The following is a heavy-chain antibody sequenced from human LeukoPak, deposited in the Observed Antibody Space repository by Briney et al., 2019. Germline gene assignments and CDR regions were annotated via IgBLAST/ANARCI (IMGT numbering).Heavy chain of an antibody. CDR3: ARVGSLWSGSPFDY. CDR1: GFTFSSYS. V-gene: IGHV3-21*01. D-gene: IGHD3-3*01. J-gene: IGHJ4*02. Sequence: GGSLRLSCAASGFTFSSYSMNWVRQAPGKGLEWVSSISSSSSYIYYADSVKGRFTISRDNAKNSLYLQMNSPRAEDTAVYYCARVGSLWSGSPFDYWGQGTLVTVSS. CDR2: ISSSSSYI.